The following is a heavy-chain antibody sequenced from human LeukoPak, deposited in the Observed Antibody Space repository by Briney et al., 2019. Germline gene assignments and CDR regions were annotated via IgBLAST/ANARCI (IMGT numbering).Heavy chain of an antibody. CDR2: INPNSGVT. Sequence: GSSVKVSCKASGYTFIRYDVNWVRQATGQGLEWMGWINPNSGVTSYAQKFQGRVTMTRDTSITTAYMELSWLRSDDTAVYYCASGTTPTYWGQGTLVTVSS. CDR3: ASGTTPTY. J-gene: IGHJ4*02. V-gene: IGHV1-2*02. D-gene: IGHD1-7*01. CDR1: GYTFIRYD.